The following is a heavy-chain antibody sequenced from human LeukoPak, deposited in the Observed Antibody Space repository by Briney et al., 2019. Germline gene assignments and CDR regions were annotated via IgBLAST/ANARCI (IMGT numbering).Heavy chain of an antibody. CDR1: GGPIITSRYY. J-gene: IGHJ4*02. CDR3: ARLSPYLGSGSSAFPDDF. V-gene: IGHV4-39*01. CDR2: INYSGGT. Sequence: PSETLSLTCTVSGGPIITSRYYWGWIRQPPGKGLEWIGSINYSGGTYYNPSLKSRVTISVDTSKNQFSLKLSSVTAADTAVYYCARLSPYLGSGSSAFPDDFWGQGTLVTVSS. D-gene: IGHD3-10*01.